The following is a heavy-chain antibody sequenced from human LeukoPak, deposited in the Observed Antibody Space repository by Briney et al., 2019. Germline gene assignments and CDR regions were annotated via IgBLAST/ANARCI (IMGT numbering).Heavy chain of an antibody. J-gene: IGHJ6*03. D-gene: IGHD3-22*01. CDR2: ISPSGGST. V-gene: IGHV1-46*01. CDR3: ALGLVITHYYYYYYMDV. CDR1: GYTFTGYW. Sequence: ASVKVSCKAFGYTFTGYWMHWVRQAPGQGPEWMGVISPSGGSTIYAQKFKGRVTLTRDMSTSTDYLELSSLRSEDTAVYYCALGLVITHYYYYYYMDVWGKGTTVTISS.